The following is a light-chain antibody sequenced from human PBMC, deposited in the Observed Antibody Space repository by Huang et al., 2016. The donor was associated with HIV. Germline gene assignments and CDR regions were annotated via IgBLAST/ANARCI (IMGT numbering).Light chain of an antibody. CDR1: QDVNIH. V-gene: IGKV1-39*01. Sequence: DIQLTQSPSPLCAFVGDSVTITCRASQDVNIHLNWYQQRPGKGPKLLIYTTSNLYSGVASRFRGSGSGSDFTLTINSLQPEDAATYSCQQSYSSPRVTFGPGTKMNI. CDR2: TTS. CDR3: QQSYSSPRVT. J-gene: IGKJ3*01.